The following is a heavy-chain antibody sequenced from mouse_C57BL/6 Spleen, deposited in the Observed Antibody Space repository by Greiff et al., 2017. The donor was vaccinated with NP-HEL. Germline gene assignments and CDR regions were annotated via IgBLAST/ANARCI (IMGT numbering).Heavy chain of an antibody. Sequence: QVQLKQPGAELVKPGASVKLSCKASGYTFTSYWMHWVKQRPGQGLEWIGMIHPNSGSTNYNEKFKSKATLTVDKSSSTAYMQLSSLTSEDSAVYYCARSSLYDGYLFAYWGQGTLVTVSA. D-gene: IGHD2-3*01. CDR3: ARSSLYDGYLFAY. CDR2: IHPNSGST. V-gene: IGHV1-64*01. CDR1: GYTFTSYW. J-gene: IGHJ3*01.